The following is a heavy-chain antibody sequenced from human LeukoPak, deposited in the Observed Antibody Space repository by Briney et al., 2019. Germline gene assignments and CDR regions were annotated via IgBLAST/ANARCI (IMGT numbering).Heavy chain of an antibody. D-gene: IGHD3-10*01. Sequence: GGSLRLSCTASGFTFSNYWMSWVRQAPGKGLEWVANIKYDGSEKYYVDSVKGRLTISRDNAKNSPYLQMNSLRAGDTAVYYCAREPVRKRWFDSWGQGTLVTVSS. CDR2: IKYDGSEK. V-gene: IGHV3-7*03. CDR1: GFTFSNYW. CDR3: AREPVRKRWFDS. J-gene: IGHJ5*01.